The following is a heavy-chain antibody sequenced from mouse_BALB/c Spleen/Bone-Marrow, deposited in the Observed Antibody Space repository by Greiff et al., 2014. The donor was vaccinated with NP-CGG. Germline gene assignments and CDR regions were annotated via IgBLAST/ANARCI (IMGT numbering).Heavy chain of an antibody. J-gene: IGHJ4*01. D-gene: IGHD1-1*02. CDR3: ARSGERYGAMDY. Sequence: EVKLVESGGGFVKPGGSLKLSRAASGFTFSDFYMFWFRQTPEKRLEWVATISNGGTYTYYPDGVKGRFTISRDNAKNNLHLQMSSLKSEDTAMYYCARSGERYGAMDYWGQGTSVTVTS. CDR2: ISNGGTYT. V-gene: IGHV5-4*02. CDR1: GFTFSDFY.